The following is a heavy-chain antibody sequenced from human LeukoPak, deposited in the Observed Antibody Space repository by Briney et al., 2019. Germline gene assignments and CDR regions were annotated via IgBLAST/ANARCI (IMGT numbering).Heavy chain of an antibody. CDR3: AKRLGYCSDGSCYFPY. CDR1: GFTFSSSA. CDR2: ISNNGGYT. D-gene: IGHD2-15*01. Sequence: GGSLRLSCAASGFTFSSSAMSWVRQAPGKGLEWVSAISNNGGYTYYADSVQGRFTISRDNSKSTLCLQMNSLRAEDTAVYYCAKRLGYCSDGSCYFPYWGQGTLVTVSS. J-gene: IGHJ4*02. V-gene: IGHV3-23*01.